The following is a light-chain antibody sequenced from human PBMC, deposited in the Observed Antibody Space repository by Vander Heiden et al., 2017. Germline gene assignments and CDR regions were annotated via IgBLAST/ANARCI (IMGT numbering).Light chain of an antibody. V-gene: IGKV2-28*01. CDR3: MQALQTPPYT. J-gene: IGKJ2*01. CDR1: QSLLHSNGNNY. CDR2: LGS. Sequence: DIVMTQSPLSLPVTPGEPASISCRSSQSLLHSNGNNYLEWYLQKPGQSPQLLIYLGSNRASGGPDRFSGSGSGTDFTLKISRVEAEDVGVYYCMQALQTPPYTFGQGTKLEIK.